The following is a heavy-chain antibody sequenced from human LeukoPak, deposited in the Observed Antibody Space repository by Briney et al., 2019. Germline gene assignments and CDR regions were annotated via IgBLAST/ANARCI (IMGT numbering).Heavy chain of an antibody. V-gene: IGHV3-23*01. CDR1: GFTFSSYA. J-gene: IGHJ4*02. D-gene: IGHD2-15*01. CDR2: ITGGGDTT. Sequence: GGSLRLSCAASGFTFSSYAMTWVRQAPGKGLEWVSAITGGGDTTYYADSVKGRFTISRDNSKNTLYLQMNSLRAEDTAVYYCAKVTEWWFSALDYWGQGTLVTVSS. CDR3: AKVTEWWFSALDY.